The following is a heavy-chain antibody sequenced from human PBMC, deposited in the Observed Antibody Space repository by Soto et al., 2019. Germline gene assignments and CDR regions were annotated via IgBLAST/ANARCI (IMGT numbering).Heavy chain of an antibody. CDR3: AKGRSYYYYYGVDV. CDR2: IIDSGGST. Sequence: VGSLRHSCAASGFPFSSCAMGWVRQAPGKGLEWVSDIIDSGGSTYYADSVKGRFTISRDNSKSTLYLQMNSLRAEDTALYYCAKGRSYYYYYGVDVWGQGTTVTVSS. V-gene: IGHV3-23*01. CDR1: GFPFSSCA. J-gene: IGHJ6*02.